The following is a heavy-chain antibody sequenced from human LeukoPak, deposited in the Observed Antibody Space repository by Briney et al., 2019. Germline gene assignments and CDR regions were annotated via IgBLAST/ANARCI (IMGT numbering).Heavy chain of an antibody. CDR2: IWYRGNT. CDR3: AREGGSYSGTYSLGP. CDR1: GFSMRDGGYF. Sequence: SETLSLTRTFSGFSMRDGGYFGTWVRQPPGKGLEWVGYIWYRGNTFYNPSRKGRSTLPINRSKNQFSLTLTSVTAADRAVYYCAREGGSYSGTYSLGPWGQGILVSVSS. V-gene: IGHV4-31*03. J-gene: IGHJ5*02. D-gene: IGHD1-26*01.